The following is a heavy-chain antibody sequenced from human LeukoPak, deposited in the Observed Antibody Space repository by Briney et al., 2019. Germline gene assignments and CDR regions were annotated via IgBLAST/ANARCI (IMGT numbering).Heavy chain of an antibody. CDR3: AKDWLRYCSGGSCGMNAFDI. V-gene: IGHV3-30*02. CDR2: IRYDGSNK. J-gene: IGHJ3*02. Sequence: PGGSLRLSCAASGFTFSSYGMHWVRQAPGKGLEWVAFIRYDGSNKYYADSVKGRFTISRDNSKSTLYLQMNSLRAEDTAVYYCAKDWLRYCSGGSCGMNAFDIWGQGTMVTVSS. CDR1: GFTFSSYG. D-gene: IGHD2-15*01.